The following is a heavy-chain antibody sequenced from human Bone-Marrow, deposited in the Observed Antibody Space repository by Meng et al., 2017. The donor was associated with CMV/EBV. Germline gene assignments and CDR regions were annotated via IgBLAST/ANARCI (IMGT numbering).Heavy chain of an antibody. Sequence: CAISGDSGSSNSATWNWIRQYPSRGLEWLGRTFYRSKWYNDYAESVKSRIVINADTSRNQFSLQLNSATPEDTAVYYCGRGWQHLEIWGQGTLVTVSS. J-gene: IGHJ4*02. V-gene: IGHV6-1*01. CDR1: GDSGSSNSAT. D-gene: IGHD6-13*01. CDR2: TFYRSKWYN. CDR3: GRGWQHLEI.